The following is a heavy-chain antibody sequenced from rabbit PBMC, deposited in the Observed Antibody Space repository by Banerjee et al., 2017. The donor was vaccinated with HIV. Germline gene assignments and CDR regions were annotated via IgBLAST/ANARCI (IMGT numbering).Heavy chain of an antibody. J-gene: IGHJ4*01. CDR1: GFSFSSSYW. Sequence: QEQLEESGGDLVKPEGSLTLTCTASGFSFSSSYWICWVRQAPGKGLEWIACIYTGSGSALYVSWAKGRFTISKTSSTTVPLQMTSLTAADTATYFCARDLAGAIGWNFNLWGPGTLVTVS. CDR3: ARDLAGAIGWNFNL. D-gene: IGHD4-1*01. V-gene: IGHV1S45*01. CDR2: IYTGSGSA.